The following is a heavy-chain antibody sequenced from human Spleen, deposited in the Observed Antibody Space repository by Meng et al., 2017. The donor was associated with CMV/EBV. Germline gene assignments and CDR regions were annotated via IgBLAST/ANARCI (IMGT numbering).Heavy chain of an antibody. CDR2: IGASGNTI. Sequence: LSCAASGFPFSDYYMGWIRRAPGKGLEWVSYIGASGNTIYYADSVKGRFTISRDNTKNSLYLQMNSLRAEDTAVYYCARDSGPWFDPWGQGTLVTVSS. CDR3: ARDSGPWFDP. CDR1: GFPFSDYY. D-gene: IGHD3-10*01. J-gene: IGHJ5*02. V-gene: IGHV3-11*04.